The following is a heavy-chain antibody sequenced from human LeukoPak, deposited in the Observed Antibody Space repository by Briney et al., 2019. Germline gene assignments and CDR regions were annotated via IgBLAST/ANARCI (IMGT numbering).Heavy chain of an antibody. CDR2: IKHDGSEK. Sequence: GGSLRLSCAASGFTFSSYWMHWVRQAPGKGLGWVANIKHDGSEKNYVDSVKGRFTISRDNAKNSLYLQMNSLRAEDTAVYYCATPLDYYDRSDSHQGGDWGQGTLVTVSS. D-gene: IGHD3-22*01. J-gene: IGHJ4*02. V-gene: IGHV3-7*03. CDR1: GFTFSSYW. CDR3: ATPLDYYDRSDSHQGGD.